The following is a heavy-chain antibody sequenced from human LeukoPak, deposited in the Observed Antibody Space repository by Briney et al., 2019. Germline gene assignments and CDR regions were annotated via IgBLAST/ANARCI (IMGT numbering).Heavy chain of an antibody. CDR3: AREDDILTGYYSSRRGGFDY. D-gene: IGHD3-9*01. CDR2: IYHSGST. Sequence: SETLSLTCAVSGGSISSSNWWSWVRQPPGKGLEWIGEIYHSGSTNYNPSLKSRVTISVDKSKNQFSLKLSSVTAADTAVYYCAREDDILTGYYSSRRGGFDYWGQGTLVTVSS. V-gene: IGHV4-4*02. J-gene: IGHJ4*02. CDR1: GGSISSSNW.